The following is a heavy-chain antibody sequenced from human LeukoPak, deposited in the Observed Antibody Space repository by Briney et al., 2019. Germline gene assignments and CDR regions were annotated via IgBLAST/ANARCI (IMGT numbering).Heavy chain of an antibody. CDR2: ISSSTSYI. J-gene: IGHJ4*02. D-gene: IGHD4-17*01. CDR1: GFTFSSYS. V-gene: IGHV3-21*01. Sequence: GGSLRLSCAASGFTFSSYSMNWIRQAPGKGLEWVSSISSSTSYIYYADSVKGRFTISKDNAKNSLYLQMNSLRAEDTAVYYCARAGGSTVSHSDCWGQGTLVTVSS. CDR3: ARAGGSTVSHSDC.